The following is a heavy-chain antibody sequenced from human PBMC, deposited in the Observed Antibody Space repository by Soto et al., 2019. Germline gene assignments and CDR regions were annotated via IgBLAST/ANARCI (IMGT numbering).Heavy chain of an antibody. Sequence: QVQLVQSGAEVKKPGSSVKVSCKASGGTFSSYAISWVRQAPGQGLEWMGGIIPISGTANYAQKFQGRVTITAYDSTRTVYMALSSLRSEATAVYFCARSRGSSTSLEIYYYYYYGMDVWGQGTTVTVSS. D-gene: IGHD2-2*01. CDR3: ARSRGSSTSLEIYYYYYYGMDV. CDR1: GGTFSSYA. J-gene: IGHJ6*02. V-gene: IGHV1-69*01. CDR2: IIPISGTA.